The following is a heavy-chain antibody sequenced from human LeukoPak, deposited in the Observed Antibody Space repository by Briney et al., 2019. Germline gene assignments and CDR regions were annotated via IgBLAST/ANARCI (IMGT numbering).Heavy chain of an antibody. V-gene: IGHV1-18*01. CDR2: ISANNGDT. J-gene: IGHJ2*01. Sequence: ASVRVSCKASGYTFNNYGISWVRQAPGQGLEWLGWISANNGDTKSAQMLQGRVTMTTDTSTSTAYMELRSLRSDDTAVYYCARRSSRLYWYFDLWGRGTLVTVSS. CDR3: ARRSSRLYWYFDL. CDR1: GYTFNNYG. D-gene: IGHD3-16*01.